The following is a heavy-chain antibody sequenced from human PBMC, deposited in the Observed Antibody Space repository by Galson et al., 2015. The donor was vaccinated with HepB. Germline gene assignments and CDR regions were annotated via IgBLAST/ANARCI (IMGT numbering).Heavy chain of an antibody. CDR3: AKDGLWESRLYYYHYMDV. D-gene: IGHD1-26*01. Sequence: SLRLSCAASGFTFSSYGMHWVRQAPGKGLEWVAVMAYDGTKKNYADSVKGRFTISRDNSKNTLYLQMNSLGAEDTAVYYCAKDGLWESRLYYYHYMDVWGKGTTVTVSS. CDR1: GFTFSSYG. V-gene: IGHV3-30*18. J-gene: IGHJ6*03. CDR2: MAYDGTKK.